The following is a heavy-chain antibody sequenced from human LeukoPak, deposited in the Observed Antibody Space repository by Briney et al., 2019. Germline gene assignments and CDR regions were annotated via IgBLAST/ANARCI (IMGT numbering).Heavy chain of an antibody. Sequence: QPGRSLRLSCAASGFTFSSYGMHWVRQAPGKGLEWVAVISYDGSNKYYADSVKGRFTISRDNSKNTLYLQMNSLRAEDTAVYFCAREGFYYGSGYYYNSDYWGQGTLVTVSS. V-gene: IGHV3-30*03. J-gene: IGHJ4*02. CDR3: AREGFYYGSGYYYNSDY. CDR2: ISYDGSNK. D-gene: IGHD3-10*01. CDR1: GFTFSSYG.